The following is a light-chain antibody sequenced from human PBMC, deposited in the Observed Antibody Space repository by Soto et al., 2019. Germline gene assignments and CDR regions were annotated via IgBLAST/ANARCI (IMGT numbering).Light chain of an antibody. J-gene: IGKJ1*01. V-gene: IGKV1-5*01. CDR1: QSISSW. CDR2: DAS. Sequence: DNLMPPFPCTPTALVGDLATIARRASQSISSWLAWYQQKPGKAPKLLMDDASSLESGVPSRFGGRGSGTEYTLTISSLQPDDFATYYCQHYYSYSEAFGQGTKVEIK. CDR3: QHYYSYSEA.